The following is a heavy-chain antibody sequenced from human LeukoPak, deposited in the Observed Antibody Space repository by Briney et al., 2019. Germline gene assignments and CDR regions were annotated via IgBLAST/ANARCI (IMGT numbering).Heavy chain of an antibody. D-gene: IGHD3-16*01. CDR3: ATGRGYSFGYYYYGMDV. V-gene: IGHV1-24*01. J-gene: IGHJ6*02. Sequence: ASVKVSCKVSGYTLTELSMHWVRQAPGKGLEWMGGFDPEDGETIYAQKFQGRVTMTEDTSTDTAYMELSSLRSEDTAVYYCATGRGYSFGYYYYGMDVWGQGTTVTVSS. CDR2: FDPEDGET. CDR1: GYTLTELS.